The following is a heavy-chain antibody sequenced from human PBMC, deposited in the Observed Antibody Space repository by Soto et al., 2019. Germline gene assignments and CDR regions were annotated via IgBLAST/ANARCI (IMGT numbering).Heavy chain of an antibody. J-gene: IGHJ6*02. Sequence: ASVKVSCKASGGTFSSYAISWVRQAPGQGFEWMGGIIPIFGTANYAQKFQGRVTITADESTSTAYMELSSLRSEDTAVYYCASTRGGTDPLLYYYGMDVWGQGTTVTVSS. CDR3: ASTRGGTDPLLYYYGMDV. CDR2: IIPIFGTA. D-gene: IGHD3-16*01. V-gene: IGHV1-69*13. CDR1: GGTFSSYA.